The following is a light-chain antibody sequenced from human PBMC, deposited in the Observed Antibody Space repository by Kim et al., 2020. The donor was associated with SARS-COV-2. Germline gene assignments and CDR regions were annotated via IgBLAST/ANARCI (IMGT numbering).Light chain of an antibody. J-gene: IGLJ1*01. CDR3: QSADSSGTYRV. CDR1: ALPKQF. CDR2: KDT. Sequence: SYELTQPPSVSVSPGQTARITCSGDALPKQFAYWYQQKAGLAPVLVIYKDTERPLGIPERFSGTSSGTTVTLTISGAQAEDEADYYCQSADSSGTYRVFGTGTKVTVL. V-gene: IGLV3-25*03.